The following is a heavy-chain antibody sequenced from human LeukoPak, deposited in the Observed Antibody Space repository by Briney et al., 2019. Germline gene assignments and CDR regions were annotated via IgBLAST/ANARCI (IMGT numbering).Heavy chain of an antibody. J-gene: IGHJ4*02. V-gene: IGHV4-39*02. Sequence: SETLSLTCAVSGGSVSSSSNYWGWIRQPPGKGLEWIGSIYYRGSTYYHPSLKSRVTIPVDTSKNHFSLKLSSVTAADTAVYYCARCHFGSGSYSPHFDYWGQGTLVTVSS. CDR3: ARCHFGSGSYSPHFDY. D-gene: IGHD3-10*01. CDR2: IYYRGST. CDR1: GGSVSSSSNY.